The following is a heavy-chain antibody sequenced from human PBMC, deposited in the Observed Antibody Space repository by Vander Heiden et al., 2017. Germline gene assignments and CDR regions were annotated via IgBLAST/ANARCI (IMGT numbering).Heavy chain of an antibody. D-gene: IGHD5-12*01. Sequence: QVQLAQSGAEGKKPGSSGKDSCKASGGTFSNYGIPWVRQTPGQGLEWMEGIISILILLKYAQRFQGRVTITADNSTTTAYMELSSLTYEDTAVYYCARDCGYDFNWLDPWGQGTLVTVSS. J-gene: IGHJ5*02. V-gene: IGHV1-69*10. CDR2: IISILILL. CDR1: GGTFSNYG. CDR3: ARDCGYDFNWLDP.